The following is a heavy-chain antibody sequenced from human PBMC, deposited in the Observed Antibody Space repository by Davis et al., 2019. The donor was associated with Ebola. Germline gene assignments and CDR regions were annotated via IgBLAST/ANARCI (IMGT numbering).Heavy chain of an antibody. CDR1: GFTFSSYA. J-gene: IGHJ6*02. D-gene: IGHD2-2*01. Sequence: PGGSLRLSCAASGFTFSSYAMSWVRQAPGKGLEWVAVISYDGSNKYYADSVKGRFTISRDNAKNSLYLQMNSLRAEDTAVYYCARDSLIYQPLTPLGYYYYGMDVWGQGTTVTVSS. CDR3: ARDSLIYQPLTPLGYYYYGMDV. V-gene: IGHV3-30-3*01. CDR2: ISYDGSNK.